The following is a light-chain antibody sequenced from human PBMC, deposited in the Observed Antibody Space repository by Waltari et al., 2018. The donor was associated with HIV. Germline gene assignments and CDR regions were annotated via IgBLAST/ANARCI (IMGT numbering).Light chain of an antibody. CDR3: AAWDNILSGYV. J-gene: IGLJ1*01. Sequence: QSALTQPPSTSGTPGQRATMSCSGISSNVARDTVYRYPQIPGTAPKLLIYNDYQRPSGVPDRFSGSKSGTSASLAISGLRSEDEADYYCAAWDNILSGYVFGTGTKVTVL. CDR1: SSNVARDT. CDR2: NDY. V-gene: IGLV1-47*01.